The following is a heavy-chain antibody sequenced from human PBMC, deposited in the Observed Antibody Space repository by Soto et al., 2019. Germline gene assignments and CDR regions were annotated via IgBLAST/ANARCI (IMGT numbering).Heavy chain of an antibody. CDR2: MNPNSGNT. J-gene: IGHJ4*02. Sequence: GASVKVSWEACGYSFNTFDIYWVRQATGHGLEWMGWMNPNSGNTGYAQELRGRVTMTRNTSNTTAYMELTSLTSDDTGVYYCAGGNFRYWGQGTLVTVSS. V-gene: IGHV1-8*02. CDR3: AGGNFRY. CDR1: GYSFNTFD.